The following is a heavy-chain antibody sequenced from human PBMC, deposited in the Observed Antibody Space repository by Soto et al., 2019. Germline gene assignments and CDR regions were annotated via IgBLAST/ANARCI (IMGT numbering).Heavy chain of an antibody. D-gene: IGHD2-21*02. Sequence: SVKVSCKTSGFTFTNSAVQWVRQARGQRLEWIGWIIVASGRTNYAREVQERVTISRDTSTSTAYMELSGLRSEDTAVYYCVAELYSGGGCCSFDFWGQGTMVTVSS. V-gene: IGHV1-58*01. J-gene: IGHJ3*01. CDR3: VAELYSGGGCCSFDF. CDR2: IIVASGRT. CDR1: GFTFTNSA.